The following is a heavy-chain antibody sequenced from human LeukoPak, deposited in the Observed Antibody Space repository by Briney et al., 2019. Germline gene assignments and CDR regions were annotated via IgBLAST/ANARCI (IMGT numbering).Heavy chain of an antibody. Sequence: SVKVSCKASGGTFSSYAISWVRQAPGQGLEWMGRTIPILGIANYAQKFQGRVTITADKSTSTAYMKLSSLRSEDTAVYYCARDVVVVASNYYGMDVWGQGTTVTVSS. D-gene: IGHD2-15*01. V-gene: IGHV1-69*04. CDR3: ARDVVVVASNYYGMDV. CDR2: TIPILGIA. J-gene: IGHJ6*02. CDR1: GGTFSSYA.